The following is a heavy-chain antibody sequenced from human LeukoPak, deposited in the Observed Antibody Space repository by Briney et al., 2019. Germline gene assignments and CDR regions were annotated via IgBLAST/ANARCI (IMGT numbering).Heavy chain of an antibody. CDR1: GFTFSSYA. CDR3: ARSYYDSSGYYYGFDY. D-gene: IGHD3-22*01. V-gene: IGHV3-30-3*01. J-gene: IGHJ4*02. Sequence: GGSLRLSCAASGFTFSSYAMHWVRQALGKGLEWVAVISYDGSNKYYADSVKGRFTISRDNSKNTLYLQMNSLRAEDTAVYYCARSYYDSSGYYYGFDYWGQGTLVTVPS. CDR2: ISYDGSNK.